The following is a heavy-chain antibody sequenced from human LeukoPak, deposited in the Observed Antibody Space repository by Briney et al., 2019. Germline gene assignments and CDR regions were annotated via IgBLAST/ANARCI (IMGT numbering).Heavy chain of an antibody. Sequence: SETLSLTCAISGGSLNSYYWSWIRQPPGKGPEWIGYIYYSGGTSYNPSLKSRVTISVDTSKNQFSLKLRSVTAADTAVYYCARSDGYNYGQRFDYWGQGTLVTVSS. CDR1: GGSLNSYY. D-gene: IGHD5-18*01. CDR2: IYYSGGT. CDR3: ARSDGYNYGQRFDY. J-gene: IGHJ4*02. V-gene: IGHV4-59*13.